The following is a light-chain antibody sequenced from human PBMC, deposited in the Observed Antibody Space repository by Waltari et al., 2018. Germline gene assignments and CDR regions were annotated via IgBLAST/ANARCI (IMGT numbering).Light chain of an antibody. V-gene: IGLV2-23*01. Sequence: QSALTQPASVSGSPGQSITIPCTGTSSDVGTYNLMSWYQQHPGKAPRLVIYEGSNRPSGVSNRFSGSQSGNTASLTISRLQAEDEADYYCYSYAGSYTWVFGGGTKLTVL. CDR3: YSYAGSYTWV. CDR1: SSDVGTYNL. J-gene: IGLJ2*01. CDR2: EGS.